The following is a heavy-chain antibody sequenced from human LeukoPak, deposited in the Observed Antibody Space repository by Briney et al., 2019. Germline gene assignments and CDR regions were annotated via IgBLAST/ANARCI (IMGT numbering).Heavy chain of an antibody. Sequence: SETLSLTCTVSGGSISSSSYYWGWIRQPPGKGLEWIGSIYYSGSTYYNPSLKGRVTISVDTSKNQFSLKLSSVTAADTAVYYCARPFGRSGPRPGAFDIWGQGTMVTVSS. CDR1: GGSISSSSYY. D-gene: IGHD2-15*01. J-gene: IGHJ3*02. V-gene: IGHV4-39*01. CDR3: ARPFGRSGPRPGAFDI. CDR2: IYYSGST.